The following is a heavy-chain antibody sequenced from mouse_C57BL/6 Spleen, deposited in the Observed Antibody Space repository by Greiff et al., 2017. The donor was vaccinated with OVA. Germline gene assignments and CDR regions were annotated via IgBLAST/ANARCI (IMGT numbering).Heavy chain of an antibody. CDR3: ASGCSAQATGYRMDY. V-gene: IGHV1-64*01. Sequence: QVQLQQPGAELVKPGASVKLSCKASGYTFTSYWMHWVKQRPGQGLEWIGMIHPNSGSTTYNEKLKSKATLTVDKSYSTAYMQLSSLTSEEPAVYYCASGCSAQATGYRMDYWGQGTSVTVSS. CDR1: GYTFTSYW. J-gene: IGHJ4*01. D-gene: IGHD3-2*02. CDR2: IHPNSGST.